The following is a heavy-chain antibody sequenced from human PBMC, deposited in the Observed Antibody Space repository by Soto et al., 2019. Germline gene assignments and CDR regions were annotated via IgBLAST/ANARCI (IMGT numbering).Heavy chain of an antibody. D-gene: IGHD7-27*01. CDR2: ISGSGSST. V-gene: IGHV3-23*01. Sequence: EVPLLESGGGLVEPGGSRRLSCAASGFTFSSYTMSWVRQAPGKGLEWVSTISGSGSSTYSADSVKGRFTISRDNSKSTLYLQMNSVRVEDTAIYYCAKAWGIDYWGQGTLVTVSS. J-gene: IGHJ4*02. CDR3: AKAWGIDY. CDR1: GFTFSSYT.